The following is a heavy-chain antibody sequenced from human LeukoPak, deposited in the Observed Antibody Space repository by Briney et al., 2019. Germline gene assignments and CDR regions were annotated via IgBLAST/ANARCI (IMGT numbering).Heavy chain of an antibody. CDR3: RSLRGSSSEGDY. Sequence: ASVKVSCKASGYTFTGYYMHWVRQAPGQGLEWMGWINPNSGGTNYAQKFQGRVTMTRDTSISTAYMELSRLRSDDTAVYYCRSLRGSSSEGDYWGQGTLVTVSS. J-gene: IGHJ4*02. CDR2: INPNSGGT. D-gene: IGHD1-26*01. CDR1: GYTFTGYY. V-gene: IGHV1-2*02.